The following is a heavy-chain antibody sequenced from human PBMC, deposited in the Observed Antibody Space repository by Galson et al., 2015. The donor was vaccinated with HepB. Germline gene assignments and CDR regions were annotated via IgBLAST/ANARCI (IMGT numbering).Heavy chain of an antibody. V-gene: IGHV1-69*06. J-gene: IGHJ4*02. D-gene: IGHD2-21*01. CDR2: IIPIFGTA. CDR3: ARSPDCGGDCYPAYYFDY. Sequence: SVKVSCKASGGTFSSYAISWVRQAPGQGLEWMGGIIPIFGTANYAQKFQGRVTITADKSTSTAYMELSSLRSEDTAVYYCARSPDCGGDCYPAYYFDYWGQGTLVTVSS. CDR1: GGTFSSYA.